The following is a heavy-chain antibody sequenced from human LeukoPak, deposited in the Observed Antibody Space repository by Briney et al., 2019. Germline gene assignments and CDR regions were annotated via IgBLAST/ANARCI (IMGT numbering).Heavy chain of an antibody. CDR1: GFPFSSYW. CDR2: IKQDGSKK. D-gene: IGHD5-24*01. CDR3: TRVGYIDEGIDY. Sequence: GGSLRLSCVASGFPFSSYWMTWVRQAPGKGLEWVANIKQDGSKKSYVDSVKGRFTISRDNAKNSLYLQMNSLRAEDTAIYYCTRVGYIDEGIDYWGQGTLVTVYS. J-gene: IGHJ4*02. V-gene: IGHV3-7*04.